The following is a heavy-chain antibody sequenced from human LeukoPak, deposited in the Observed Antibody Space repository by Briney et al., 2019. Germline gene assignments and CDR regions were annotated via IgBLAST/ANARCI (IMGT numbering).Heavy chain of an antibody. J-gene: IGHJ4*02. CDR1: GLTFSSYA. V-gene: IGHV3-23*01. CDR3: AKDAVGYCSSTSCYDSYTSYFDY. D-gene: IGHD2-2*01. Sequence: GGSLRLSCAASGLTFSSYAMSWVRQAPGKGLEWVSAISGSGGGTYYADSVKGRFTISRDNSKNTLYLQMNSLRAEDTAVYYCAKDAVGYCSSTSCYDSYTSYFDYWGQGTLVTVSS. CDR2: ISGSGGGT.